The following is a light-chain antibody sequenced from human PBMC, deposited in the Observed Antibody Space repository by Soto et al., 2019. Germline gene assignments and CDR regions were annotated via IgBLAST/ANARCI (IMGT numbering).Light chain of an antibody. V-gene: IGKV3-11*01. Sequence: EIVLTQSPATLSLSPGERATLSCRASQSVSSYLAWYHQKPGQAPRLLIYDASTRATGIPARFSGSGSGTDFTLTISSLEPEDFAVYYCHQRSNWPQTFGRGTRVDI. CDR2: DAS. J-gene: IGKJ1*01. CDR3: HQRSNWPQT. CDR1: QSVSSY.